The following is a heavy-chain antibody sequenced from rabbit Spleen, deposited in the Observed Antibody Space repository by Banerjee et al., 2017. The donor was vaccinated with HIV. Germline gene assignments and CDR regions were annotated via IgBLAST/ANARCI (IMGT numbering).Heavy chain of an antibody. CDR2: INAATAKP. D-gene: IGHD1-1*01. J-gene: IGHJ4*01. V-gene: IGHV1S45*01. Sequence: QEQLVESGGGLVQPTGSLTLTCKASGFSFGDRDVMCWVRQAPGKGLEWIACINAATAKPFYATWAKGRFTISRTSSTMVTLRMTSLTAADRAAYFCARDLVGVIGWNFYLWGPGTLVTVS. CDR1: GFSFGDRDV. CDR3: ARDLVGVIGWNFYL.